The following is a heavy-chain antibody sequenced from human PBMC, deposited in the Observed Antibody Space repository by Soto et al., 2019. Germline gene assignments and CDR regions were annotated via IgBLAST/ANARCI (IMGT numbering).Heavy chain of an antibody. CDR2: IYYSGST. D-gene: IGHD6-13*01. J-gene: IGHJ4*02. Sequence: PSETLSLTCTVSGGSISSSSYYWGWIRQPPGKGLEWIGSIYYSGSTYYNPSLKSRVTISVDTSKNQFSLKLSSVTAADTAVYYCATPIAAAGTDYWGQGTLVTVSS. V-gene: IGHV4-39*01. CDR3: ATPIAAAGTDY. CDR1: GGSISSSSYY.